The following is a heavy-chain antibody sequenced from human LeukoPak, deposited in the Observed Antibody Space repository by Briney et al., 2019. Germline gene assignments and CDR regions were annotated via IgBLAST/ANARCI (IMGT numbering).Heavy chain of an antibody. D-gene: IGHD4-17*01. J-gene: IGHJ6*02. CDR2: IYYSGST. CDR3: ARVNGDYWRPYYYYGMDV. V-gene: IGHV4-31*03. CDR1: GGSISSGGYY. Sequence: TLSLTCTVSGGSISSGGYYWRWIRPHPGKGLEWIGYIYYSGSTYYNPSLKSRVTISVDTSKNQFSLKLSSVTAADTAVYYCARVNGDYWRPYYYYGMDVWGQGTTVTVSS.